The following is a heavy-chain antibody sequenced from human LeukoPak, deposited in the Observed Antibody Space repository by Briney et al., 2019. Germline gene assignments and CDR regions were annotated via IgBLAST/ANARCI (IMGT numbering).Heavy chain of an antibody. V-gene: IGHV3-9*01. Sequence: GGSLRLSCAASGFTFDDYAMHWVRQAPGKGLEWVSGISWNSGSIGYADSVKGRFTISRDNAKNSLYLQMNSLRAEDTALYYCARGPSTYYYDSSGYSYYYYMDVWGKGTTVTISS. J-gene: IGHJ6*03. CDR2: ISWNSGSI. CDR3: ARGPSTYYYDSSGYSYYYYMDV. CDR1: GFTFDDYA. D-gene: IGHD3-22*01.